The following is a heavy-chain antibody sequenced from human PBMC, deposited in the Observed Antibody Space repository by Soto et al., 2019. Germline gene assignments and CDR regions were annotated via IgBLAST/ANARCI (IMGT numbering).Heavy chain of an antibody. D-gene: IGHD3-16*02. J-gene: IGHJ3*02. Sequence: GASVKVSCKASGYTFTSYYMHWVRQAPGQGLEWMGIINPSGGSTSYAQKFQGRVTMTRDTSTSTVYMELSSLRSEDTAVYYCALHGDDYVWGSYRYDDDFDIWGQGTMVTVSS. CDR2: INPSGGST. CDR1: GYTFTSYY. V-gene: IGHV1-46*01. CDR3: ALHGDDYVWGSYRYDDDFDI.